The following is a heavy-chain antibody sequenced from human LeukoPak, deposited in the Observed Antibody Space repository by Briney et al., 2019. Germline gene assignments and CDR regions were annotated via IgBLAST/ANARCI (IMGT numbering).Heavy chain of an antibody. D-gene: IGHD5-18*01. CDR3: ARIYSYGLIPIDY. CDR2: INPNSGGT. Sequence: ASVKVSCKASGYTFTGYYMHWVRQAPGQGLEWMGWINPNSGGTNYAQKFQGRVTMTRDTSISTAYMELSRLGSDDTAVYYCARIYSYGLIPIDYWGQGTLVTVSS. CDR1: GYTFTGYY. V-gene: IGHV1-2*02. J-gene: IGHJ4*02.